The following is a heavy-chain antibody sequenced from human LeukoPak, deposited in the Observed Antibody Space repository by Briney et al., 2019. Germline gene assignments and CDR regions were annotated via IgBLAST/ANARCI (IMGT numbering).Heavy chain of an antibody. Sequence: SGPTLVNPTETLTLTCTVSGFSLSNARMGVSLIRQPPGKALEWLAHIFSNDEKSYSTSLKSRLTISKDTSKSQVVLTMTNMDPVDTATYYCARMSGYYDTSGYYYVFDYWGQGTLVTVSS. CDR3: ARMSGYYDTSGYYYVFDY. CDR2: IFSNDEK. D-gene: IGHD3-22*01. J-gene: IGHJ4*02. CDR1: GFSLSNARMG. V-gene: IGHV2-26*01.